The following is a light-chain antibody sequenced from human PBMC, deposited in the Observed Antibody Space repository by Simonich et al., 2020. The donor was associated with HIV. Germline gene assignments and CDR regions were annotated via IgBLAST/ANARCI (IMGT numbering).Light chain of an antibody. J-gene: IGLJ1*01. V-gene: IGLV2-14*01. CDR2: DVR. Sequence: QSALTQPASVSGSPGQSITISCTGTSSDVGGYKYVSWYQQYPGKAPKLMIYDVRKRPSGVSSRFSGSKSGNTASLTISRLQAEDEADYYCSSYTSSSTFVFGTGTKVTVL. CDR3: SSYTSSSTFV. CDR1: SSDVGGYKY.